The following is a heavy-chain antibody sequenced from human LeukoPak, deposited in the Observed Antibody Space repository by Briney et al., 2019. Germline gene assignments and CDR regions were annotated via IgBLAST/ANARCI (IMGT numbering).Heavy chain of an antibody. CDR3: ARDYAILHAFDI. V-gene: IGHV3-66*01. J-gene: IGHJ3*02. CDR1: VFTVSSNY. CDR2: IYSGDST. D-gene: IGHD2-21*01. Sequence: GGSLRLSCAASVFTVSSNYMTWVRQAPGKGLEWVSVIYSGDSTYYADSVKGRFTISRDNSKNTLYLQMNSLRAEDTAVYYCARDYAILHAFDIWGQGTLVTVSS.